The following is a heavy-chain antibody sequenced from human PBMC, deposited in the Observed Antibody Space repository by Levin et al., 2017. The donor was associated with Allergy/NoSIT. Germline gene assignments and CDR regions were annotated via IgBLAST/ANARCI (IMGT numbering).Heavy chain of an antibody. CDR2: IHYSGNT. D-gene: IGHD4-17*01. Sequence: PGGSLRLSCTVSGGSISSYYWGWIRQPPGKGLEWIGYIHYSGNTYYNPSLKSRVIISVDTSENHFSLKLSSVTAADTAVYYCARRKEQTLTTSVFNWFDPWGQGTLVTVSS. CDR1: GGSISSYY. CDR3: ARRKEQTLTTSVFNWFDP. V-gene: IGHV4-59*08. J-gene: IGHJ5*02.